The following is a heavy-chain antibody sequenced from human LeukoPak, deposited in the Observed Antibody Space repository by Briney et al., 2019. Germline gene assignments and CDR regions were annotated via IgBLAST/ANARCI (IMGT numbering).Heavy chain of an antibody. CDR3: ARGRCSSTSCFPDY. D-gene: IGHD2-2*01. CDR1: GFTFSSYW. V-gene: IGHV3-74*01. Sequence: GGSLGLSCAASGFTFSSYWMHWVRQAPGKGLVWVSRINSDGSSTSYADPVKGRFTISRDNAKNTLYLQMNSLRAEDTAVYYCARGRCSSTSCFPDYWGQGTLVTVSS. J-gene: IGHJ4*02. CDR2: INSDGSST.